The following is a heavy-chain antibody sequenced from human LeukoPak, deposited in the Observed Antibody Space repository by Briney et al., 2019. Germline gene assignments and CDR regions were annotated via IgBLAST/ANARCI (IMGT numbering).Heavy chain of an antibody. CDR3: ARGTVCGSGGKCSGSWYYDY. J-gene: IGHJ4*02. CDR1: GYTFTSND. Sequence: ASVKACCKASGYTFTSNDINWVRQATGQGVEWMGWMNPNSGNTGYAQKFQGRVAMTRNTSISTAYMELSSLRSEDTAVYYCARGTVCGSGGKCSGSWYYDYWGQGTLVTVSS. D-gene: IGHD6-13*01. CDR2: MNPNSGNT. V-gene: IGHV1-8*01.